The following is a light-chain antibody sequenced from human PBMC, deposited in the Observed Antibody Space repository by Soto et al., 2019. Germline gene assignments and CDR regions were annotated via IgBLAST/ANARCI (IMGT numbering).Light chain of an antibody. CDR3: QQYNVWPLT. CDR1: QSVSSN. Sequence: EIVMTQSPATLSVSPGERATLSCRASQSVSSNLAWYQQKPGQTPKLLIYVASTRATGIPARFSGSGSGTEFTLTISTLQSADFAVYYCQQYNVWPLTFGGGTKVEFK. J-gene: IGKJ4*01. CDR2: VAS. V-gene: IGKV3-15*01.